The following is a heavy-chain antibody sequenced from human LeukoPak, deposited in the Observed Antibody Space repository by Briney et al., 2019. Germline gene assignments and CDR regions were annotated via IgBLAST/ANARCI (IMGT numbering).Heavy chain of an antibody. D-gene: IGHD3-16*01. CDR2: INPNGGGT. Sequence: ASVKVSCKASGYTFTSYYMHWVRQAPGRGFEWMGAINPNGGGTSHAQQFQGRLTMTRDMSTSTVYMDLSSLRSEDTAVYYCARTLGATADSRYWFDPWGQGTLVTVSS. V-gene: IGHV1-46*01. CDR3: ARTLGATADSRYWFDP. CDR1: GYTFTSYY. J-gene: IGHJ5*02.